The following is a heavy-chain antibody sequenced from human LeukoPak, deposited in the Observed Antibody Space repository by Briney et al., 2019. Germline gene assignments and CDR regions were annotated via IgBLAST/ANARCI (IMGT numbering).Heavy chain of an antibody. V-gene: IGHV3-7*01. Sequence: GGSLRLSCAASGFTFSSYGMHWVRQAPGKGLEWVANIKQDGSEKYYVDSVKGRFTISRDNAKNSLYLQMNSLRAEDTAVYYCARRIYCSGGSCYSGYYYGMDVWGQGTTVTVSS. CDR1: GFTFSSYG. D-gene: IGHD2-15*01. CDR2: IKQDGSEK. CDR3: ARRIYCSGGSCYSGYYYGMDV. J-gene: IGHJ6*02.